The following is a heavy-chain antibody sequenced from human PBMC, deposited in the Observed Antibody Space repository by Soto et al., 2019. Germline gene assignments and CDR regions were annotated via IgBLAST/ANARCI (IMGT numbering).Heavy chain of an antibody. CDR3: ASAAVTGTAGLDF. D-gene: IGHD6-19*01. J-gene: IGHJ4*02. V-gene: IGHV1-2*02. CDR1: GYTFGGFY. Sequence: ASVKVSCKDAGYTFGGFYMRWVRQVPGQGLEWMGWINPNSGGTKYEEKFQGRVTMTRDTSISTAYVELSRLTSEDTAVYYCASAAVTGTAGLDFWGQGTLVTVSS. CDR2: INPNSGGT.